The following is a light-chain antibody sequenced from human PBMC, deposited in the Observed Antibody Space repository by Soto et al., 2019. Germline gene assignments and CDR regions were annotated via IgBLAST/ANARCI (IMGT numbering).Light chain of an antibody. J-gene: IGKJ1*01. CDR2: GAS. V-gene: IGKV3-20*01. CDR1: QTIRSDY. CDR3: QQYGSSPRT. Sequence: ETVLTQSPGTLSLSPGERATLSCRASQTIRSDYLAWYRQTPGQAPRLLIYGASNRATGIPARFSGSGSGTDFTLIISRLEPEDFALYYCQQYGSSPRTFGQGTKVEIK.